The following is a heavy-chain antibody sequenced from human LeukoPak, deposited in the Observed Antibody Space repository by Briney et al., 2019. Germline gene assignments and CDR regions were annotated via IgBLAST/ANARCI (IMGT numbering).Heavy chain of an antibody. Sequence: ASVKVSCKASGYTFTGYYMHWVRQAPGQGLEWMGWISAYNGNTNYAQKLQGRVTMTTDTSTSTAYMELRSLRSDDTAVYYCARDIDSSGYSQRFDYWGQGTLVTVSS. CDR3: ARDIDSSGYSQRFDY. V-gene: IGHV1-18*04. D-gene: IGHD3-22*01. CDR1: GYTFTGYY. J-gene: IGHJ4*02. CDR2: ISAYNGNT.